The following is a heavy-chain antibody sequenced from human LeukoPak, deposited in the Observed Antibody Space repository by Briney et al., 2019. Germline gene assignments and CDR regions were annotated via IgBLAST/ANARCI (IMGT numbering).Heavy chain of an antibody. J-gene: IGHJ4*02. Sequence: GGSLRLSCAASGFTFSIYSLNWVRQAPGKGLEWVAYIGRSGDRTTKYADSVKGRSTISRDNSKNTLYLQMNSLRAEDTAVYYCAKVQPSSYDPSGALDYWGQGTLVTVSS. CDR1: GFTFSIYS. CDR2: IGRSGDRTT. CDR3: AKVQPSSYDPSGALDY. D-gene: IGHD5-12*01. V-gene: IGHV3-48*01.